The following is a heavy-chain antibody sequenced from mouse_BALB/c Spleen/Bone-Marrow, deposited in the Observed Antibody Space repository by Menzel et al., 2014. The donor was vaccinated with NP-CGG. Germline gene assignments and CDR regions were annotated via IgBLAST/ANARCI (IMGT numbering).Heavy chain of an antibody. V-gene: IGHV1S34*01. CDR3: SRGNWDVSYSYFDA. J-gene: IGHJ2*01. D-gene: IGHD4-1*01. Sequence: LVKPGASVKISCKASGYSFTGYYMHWVKQSHGKSLEWIGYISCYNGATSYNQKFKGKATFAVDTSSSTTSMQFNSLTSEDSAVYAWSRGNWDVSYSYFDAWGPGTTLTASS. CDR2: ISCYNGAT. CDR1: GYSFTGYY.